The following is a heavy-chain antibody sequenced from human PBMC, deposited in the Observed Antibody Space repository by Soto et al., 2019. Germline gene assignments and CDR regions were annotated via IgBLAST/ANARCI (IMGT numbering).Heavy chain of an antibody. J-gene: IGHJ6*02. CDR3: ARALRITMIVVARGPYYYGMDV. V-gene: IGHV1-46*01. CDR1: GYTFTSYY. D-gene: IGHD3-22*01. Sequence: ASVKGSCKASGYTFTSYYMHCVRQAPGQGLEWMGIINPSGGSTSYAQQFQGKVTMTRDTSTSTVCMELSSLRSEDTAVYYCARALRITMIVVARGPYYYGMDVWGQGTTVTVSS. CDR2: INPSGGST.